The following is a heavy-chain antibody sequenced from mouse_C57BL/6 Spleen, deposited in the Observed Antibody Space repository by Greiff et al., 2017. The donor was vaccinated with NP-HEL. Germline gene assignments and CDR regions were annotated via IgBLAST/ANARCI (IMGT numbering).Heavy chain of an antibody. V-gene: IGHV5-6*02. CDR2: ISSGGSYT. Sequence: EVKLVESGGDLVKPGGSLKLSCAASGFTFSSYGMSWVRQTPDKRLEWVATISSGGSYTYYPDSVKGRFTISRDNAKNTLYLQMSSLKSEDTAMYYCARQGQGDYFDYWGQGTTLTVSS. J-gene: IGHJ2*01. D-gene: IGHD3-2*02. CDR3: ARQGQGDYFDY. CDR1: GFTFSSYG.